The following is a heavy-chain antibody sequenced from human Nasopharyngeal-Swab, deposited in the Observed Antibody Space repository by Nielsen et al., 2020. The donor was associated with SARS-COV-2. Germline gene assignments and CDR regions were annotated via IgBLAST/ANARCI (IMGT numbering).Heavy chain of an antibody. Sequence: ETLSLTCAASGFTFSSAMSWVRQAPGKGLEWVSAISGSGGSTYYADSVKGRFTISRDNSKNTLYLQMNSLRAEDTAVYYCAKWRNPTYSSGWYGSYFDYWGQGTLVTVSS. V-gene: IGHV3-23*01. CDR1: GFTFSSA. CDR2: ISGSGGST. J-gene: IGHJ4*02. CDR3: AKWRNPTYSSGWYGSYFDY. D-gene: IGHD6-19*01.